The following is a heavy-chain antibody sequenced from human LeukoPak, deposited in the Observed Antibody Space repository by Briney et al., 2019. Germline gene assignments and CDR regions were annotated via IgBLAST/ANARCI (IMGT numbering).Heavy chain of an antibody. CDR3: ARSHYCSSTSCYSDY. V-gene: IGHV2-70*11. CDR1: GFSLSTSGMC. CDR2: IDWDDDK. J-gene: IGHJ4*02. Sequence: SGPTLVKPTQTLTLTCTFSGFSLSTSGMCVSWIRQPPGKALEWHARIDWDDDKYYSTSLKTRLTISKDTSKNQVVLTMTNMDPVDTATYYCARSHYCSSTSCYSDYWGQGTLVTVSS. D-gene: IGHD2-2*01.